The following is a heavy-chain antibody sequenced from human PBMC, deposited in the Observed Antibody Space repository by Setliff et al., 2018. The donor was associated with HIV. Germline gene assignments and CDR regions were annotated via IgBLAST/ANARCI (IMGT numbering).Heavy chain of an antibody. Sequence: GSLRLSCAASGFTFSSYAMSWVRQAPGKGLEWVSVISGSGGTTYYADSVKGRFTISRDNSKNTVFLQMNSLRGEDTAVYYCAALKGYSYGRGCFDPWGQGTLVTVSS. CDR1: GFTFSSYA. V-gene: IGHV3-23*01. J-gene: IGHJ5*02. CDR3: AALKGYSYGRGCFDP. D-gene: IGHD5-18*01. CDR2: ISGSGGTT.